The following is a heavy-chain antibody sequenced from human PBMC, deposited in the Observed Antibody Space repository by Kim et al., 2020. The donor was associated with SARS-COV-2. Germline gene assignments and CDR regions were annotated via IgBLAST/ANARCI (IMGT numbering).Heavy chain of an antibody. CDR3: ARGPMEYYYGMDV. CDR2: INHSGST. Sequence: SETLSLTCAVYGESFSDSYWNWIRQPPGKGLEWIGEINHSGSTYYNPSLKSRVTISVDTSKNQFSLKMSSVTAADTAVYYCARGPMEYYYGMDVWGQGTTVTVSS. CDR1: GESFSDSY. V-gene: IGHV4-34*01. D-gene: IGHD3-10*01. J-gene: IGHJ6*02.